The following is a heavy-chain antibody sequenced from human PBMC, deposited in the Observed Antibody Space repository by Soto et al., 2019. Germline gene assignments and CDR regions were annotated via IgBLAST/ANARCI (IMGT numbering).Heavy chain of an antibody. CDR3: ARDAPGEAPY. D-gene: IGHD2-2*01. V-gene: IGHV4-31*03. CDR1: GGSITNGDYY. CDR2: INYRGTT. Sequence: QVQLQESGPGLVRPSQTLSLTCTVSGGSITNGDYYWNWLRQHPGKGLEWIGYINYRGTTFYTPSLKSRVFISVETSKNQFSLNLSSVTAADTAVYFCARDAPGEAPYWGQGTLVTVSS. J-gene: IGHJ4*02.